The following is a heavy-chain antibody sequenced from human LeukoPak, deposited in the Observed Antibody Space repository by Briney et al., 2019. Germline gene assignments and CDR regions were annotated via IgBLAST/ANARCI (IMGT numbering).Heavy chain of an antibody. Sequence: SQTLSLTCTISGGSISSGSYYWSWIRQPAGKGLEWIGRIYTSGSTNYNPSIKRRVTISVDTSKNQFSLKLSSVTAADTAVYYCAALAAANHYYYYGMDVWGQGTTVTVSS. CDR1: GGSISSGSYY. J-gene: IGHJ6*02. V-gene: IGHV4-61*02. D-gene: IGHD6-13*01. CDR3: AALAAANHYYYYGMDV. CDR2: IYTSGST.